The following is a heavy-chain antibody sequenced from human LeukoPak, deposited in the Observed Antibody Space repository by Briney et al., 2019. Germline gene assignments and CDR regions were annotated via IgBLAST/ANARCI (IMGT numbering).Heavy chain of an antibody. CDR2: IYYSGST. CDR1: GGSISSYY. J-gene: IGHJ4*02. CDR3: AREKSGSYELAFGY. Sequence: SETLSLTCTVSGGSISSYYWSWIRQPPGKGLEWIGYIYYSGSTNYNPSLKSRVTISVDTSKNQFSLKLSSVTAADTAVYYCAREKSGSYELAFGYWGQGTLVTVSS. D-gene: IGHD1-26*01. V-gene: IGHV4-59*01.